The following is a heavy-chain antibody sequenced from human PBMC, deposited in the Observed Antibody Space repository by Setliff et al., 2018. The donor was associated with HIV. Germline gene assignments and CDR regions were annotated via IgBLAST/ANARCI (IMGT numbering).Heavy chain of an antibody. CDR3: ARSRPYNSALDY. D-gene: IGHD6-25*01. Sequence: GGSLRLPCEASGFTVSSSYMAWVRQAPGKGLEWVSTIYSDGPTYHRDSVKGRFTLSRDNSKNTVYLQVGSLRPDDTAMYYCARSRPYNSALDYWGQGTLVTVSS. J-gene: IGHJ4*02. V-gene: IGHV3-66*02. CDR1: GFTVSSSY. CDR2: IYSDGPT.